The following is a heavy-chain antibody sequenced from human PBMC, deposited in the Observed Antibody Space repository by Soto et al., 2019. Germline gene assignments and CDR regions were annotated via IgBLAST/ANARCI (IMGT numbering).Heavy chain of an antibody. Sequence: PSETLSLTCSVSGGSISSGAFYWSWSRQHPGKGLEWLGYIYYSGSVHYNPSLRSRITISVDTSKNQFSLRLYSVTAADTAVYYCAKSSSSWYSRFDYWGQGTLVTVSS. V-gene: IGHV4-31*03. CDR3: AKSSSSWYSRFDY. D-gene: IGHD6-13*01. CDR2: IYYSGSV. J-gene: IGHJ4*02. CDR1: GGSISSGAFY.